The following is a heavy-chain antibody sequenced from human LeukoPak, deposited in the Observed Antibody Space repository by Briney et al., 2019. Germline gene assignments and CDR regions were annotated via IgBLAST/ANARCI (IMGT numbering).Heavy chain of an antibody. D-gene: IGHD3-22*01. CDR2: ISYDGNNK. CDR1: GFTFSNYV. CDR3: ARDQRGRTGSIMMVVLITGFDY. Sequence: PGRSLRLSCAASGFTFSNYVMHWVRQAPGKGLEWVALISYDGNNKDYADSVKGRFTISRDNSKNTLYLQMNSLRAEDTAMYYCARDQRGRTGSIMMVVLITGFDYWGQGTLVTVSS. J-gene: IGHJ4*02. V-gene: IGHV3-30*14.